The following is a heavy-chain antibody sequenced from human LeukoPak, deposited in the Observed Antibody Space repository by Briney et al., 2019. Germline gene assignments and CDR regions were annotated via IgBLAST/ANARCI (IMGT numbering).Heavy chain of an antibody. V-gene: IGHV1-8*01. Sequence: GASVKVSCKVSGYTLTELSMHWVRQAPGQGLEWMGWMNPNSGNTGYAQKFQGRVTMTRNASISTAYMELSSLRSEDTAVYYCARGWGGYWFDPWGQGTPVTVSS. J-gene: IGHJ5*02. CDR1: GYTLTELS. CDR3: ARGWGGYWFDP. CDR2: MNPNSGNT. D-gene: IGHD3-16*01.